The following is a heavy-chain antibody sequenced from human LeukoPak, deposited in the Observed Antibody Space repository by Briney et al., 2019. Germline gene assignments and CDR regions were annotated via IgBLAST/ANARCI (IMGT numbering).Heavy chain of an antibody. Sequence: VASVKVSRKASGYTFSSHHMHWVRQAPGQGLEWMGKIAPSSGDTTYAQKFQDRVTMTRDTSTSTVYMELSSLRSEDTAVYCCARDTYGSDYWGQGTLVTVSA. CDR3: ARDTYGSDY. D-gene: IGHD3-10*01. CDR1: GYTFSSHH. CDR2: IAPSSGDT. V-gene: IGHV1-46*01. J-gene: IGHJ4*02.